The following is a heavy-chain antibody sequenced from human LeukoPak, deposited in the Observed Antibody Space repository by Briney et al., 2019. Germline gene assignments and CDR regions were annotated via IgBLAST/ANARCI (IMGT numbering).Heavy chain of an antibody. CDR2: IIPIFGTA. V-gene: IGHV1-69*01. D-gene: IGHD2-2*01. Sequence: SVKVSCKASGGTFSSYAISWVRQAPGQGLEWMGGIIPIFGTANYAQKFQGRVTITADESTSTAYVELSSLRSEDTAVYYCAGGYCSSTSCSEPMGFDYWGQGTLVTVSS. J-gene: IGHJ4*02. CDR3: AGGYCSSTSCSEPMGFDY. CDR1: GGTFSSYA.